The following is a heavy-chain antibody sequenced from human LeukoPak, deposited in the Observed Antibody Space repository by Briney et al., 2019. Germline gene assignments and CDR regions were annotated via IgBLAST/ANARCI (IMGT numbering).Heavy chain of an antibody. V-gene: IGHV4-38-2*02. CDR2: IYHSGST. J-gene: IGHJ3*02. CDR3: ARAGDSSGYYPLDAFDI. Sequence: SETLSLTCTVSGYSISSGYYWGWIRQPPGKGLEWIGSIYHSGSTYYNPSLKSRVTISVDTSKNQFSLKLSSVTAADTAVYYCARAGDSSGYYPLDAFDIWGQGTMVTVSS. D-gene: IGHD3-22*01. CDR1: GYSISSGYY.